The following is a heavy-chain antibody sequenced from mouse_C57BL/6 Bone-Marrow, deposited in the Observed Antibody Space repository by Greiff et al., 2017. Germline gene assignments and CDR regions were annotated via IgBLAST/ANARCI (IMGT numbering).Heavy chain of an antibody. J-gene: IGHJ2*01. D-gene: IGHD1-1*01. CDR1: GFNINDYY. Sequence: VQLQQSGAELVKPGASVKLSCTASGFNINDYYIHWVKQRTEQGLEWIGRIDPEDGETKYAPKFQDKATITADTSSNTAYLQRSSLTSEDTAVYYCTRALYYYGTNYWGQGTTLTVSS. CDR3: TRALYYYGTNY. CDR2: IDPEDGET. V-gene: IGHV14-2*01.